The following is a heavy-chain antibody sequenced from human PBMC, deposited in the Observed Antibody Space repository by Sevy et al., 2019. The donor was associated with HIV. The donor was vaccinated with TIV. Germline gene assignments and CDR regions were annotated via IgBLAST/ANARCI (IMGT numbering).Heavy chain of an antibody. V-gene: IGHV3-15*01. D-gene: IGHD1-26*01. CDR2: AKRKSDGGSI. Sequence: GGSLRLSCASSGFSFKNVWMTWVRQTPGKGLEWVGHAKRKSDGGSIDYGSPVNGRFTISGDDSKDMLYLQMSSLKTEDTGVYYCATVLGAGAAGAFEIWGQGTMVTVSS. J-gene: IGHJ3*02. CDR3: ATVLGAGAAGAFEI. CDR1: GFSFKNVW.